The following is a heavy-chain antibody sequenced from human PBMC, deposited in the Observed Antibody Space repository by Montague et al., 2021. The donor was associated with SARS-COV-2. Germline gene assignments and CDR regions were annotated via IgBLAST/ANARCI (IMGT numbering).Heavy chain of an antibody. CDR1: GASVKDFH. Sequence: SETLSLTCDVSGASVKDFHWTWVRESPETGLEWIGDVRAAGVTNYNPSLGSRVAIFLDTSRTQFSLTLASLTTADTARSYCAGFIRSGTTSIFGHWGPG. CDR2: VRAAGVT. CDR3: AGFIRSGTTSIFGH. V-gene: IGHV4-4*08. J-gene: IGHJ4*02. D-gene: IGHD3-9*01.